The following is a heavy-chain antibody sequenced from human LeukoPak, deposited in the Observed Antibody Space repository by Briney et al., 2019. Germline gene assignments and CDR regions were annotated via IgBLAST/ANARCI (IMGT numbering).Heavy chain of an antibody. D-gene: IGHD3-22*01. V-gene: IGHV6-1*01. J-gene: IGHJ4*02. CDR3: AREYYYDSSGLDY. CDR2: TYYRSKWYN. Sequence: SQTLSLTCAIYGDSVSSNSAAWNWIRQSPSRGLEWLGRTYYRSKWYNDYAVSVKSRITINPDTSKNQFSLQLNSVTPEDKAVYYRAREYYYDSSGLDYWGQGTLVTVSS. CDR1: GDSVSSNSAA.